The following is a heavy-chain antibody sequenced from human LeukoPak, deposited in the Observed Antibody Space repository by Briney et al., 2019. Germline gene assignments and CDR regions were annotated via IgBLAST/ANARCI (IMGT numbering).Heavy chain of an antibody. D-gene: IGHD2-15*01. Sequence: GGSLRLSCAASGFAFSSYEMNWVRQAPGKGLEWVSYISSSGSTIYYADSVKGRFTISRDNAKNSLYLQMNSLRAEDTAVYYCARFLGYCSGGSCVQSYMDVWGKGTTVTVSS. CDR2: ISSSGSTI. CDR3: ARFLGYCSGGSCVQSYMDV. V-gene: IGHV3-48*03. CDR1: GFAFSSYE. J-gene: IGHJ6*03.